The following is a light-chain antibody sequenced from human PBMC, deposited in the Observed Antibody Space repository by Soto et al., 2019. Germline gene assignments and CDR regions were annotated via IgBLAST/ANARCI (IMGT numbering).Light chain of an antibody. CDR3: QQFNNYPVT. Sequence: AIQLTQSPSSLSASVGDRVTITCRASQGISSALAWYQQKPGKAPKLLIYDASSLESGVPSRFRGSGSGTDFTLTISSLQPEDFATYYCQQFNNYPVTFGQGTRLEIK. J-gene: IGKJ5*01. CDR2: DAS. V-gene: IGKV1D-13*01. CDR1: QGISSA.